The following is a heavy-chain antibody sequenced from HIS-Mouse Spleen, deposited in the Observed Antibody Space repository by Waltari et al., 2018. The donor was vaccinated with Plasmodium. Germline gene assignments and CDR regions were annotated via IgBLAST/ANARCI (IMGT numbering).Heavy chain of an antibody. D-gene: IGHD6-13*01. CDR3: ARVLGYKAAAGTFVEYFQH. CDR2: RNPNSGGT. Sequence: QVQLVQSGAEVKKPGASVKVSCKASGYTFTGYYMHWVRQAPGQGLEWMGGRNPNSGGTNYAQKFQGRVTMTRDTSISTAYMELSRLRSDDTAVYYCARVLGYKAAAGTFVEYFQHWGQGTLVTVSS. V-gene: IGHV1-2*02. CDR1: GYTFTGYY. J-gene: IGHJ1*01.